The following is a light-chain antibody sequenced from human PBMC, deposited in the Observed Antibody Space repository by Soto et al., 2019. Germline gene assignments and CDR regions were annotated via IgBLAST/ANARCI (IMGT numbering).Light chain of an antibody. Sequence: DIVMTQSPLSLPVTPGEPASISCRSSQSLLHSDGYNYLDWFLQRPGQSPQLLIYLGSSRASGVPDRFSGSGLGTDFTLKISRVEAEDVGVYYCMQALQTPLTFGGGTKVDIK. CDR1: QSLLHSDGYNY. CDR3: MQALQTPLT. V-gene: IGKV2-28*01. CDR2: LGS. J-gene: IGKJ4*01.